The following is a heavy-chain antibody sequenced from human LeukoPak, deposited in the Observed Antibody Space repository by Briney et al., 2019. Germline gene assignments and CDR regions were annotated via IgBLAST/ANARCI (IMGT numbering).Heavy chain of an antibody. V-gene: IGHV3-74*01. D-gene: IGHD5-18*01. CDR1: GFTFTTYW. J-gene: IGHJ6*02. Sequence: GGSLRLSCAASGFTFTTYWMHWVRQAPGKGLVWVSRINSDGSITSYADSVKGRFTISGDNAKNTLYLQMNSLRAEDTAVYYCARDAVDTANAVWGQGTTVTVSS. CDR3: ARDAVDTANAV. CDR2: INSDGSIT.